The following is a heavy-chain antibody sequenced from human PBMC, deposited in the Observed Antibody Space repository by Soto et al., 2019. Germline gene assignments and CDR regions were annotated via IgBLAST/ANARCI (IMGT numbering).Heavy chain of an antibody. Sequence: GGSLRLSCTTSGFTFGDYAMSWFRQAPGKGLEWVGFIRSKVYGGTTGDAASVKGRFTISRDDSKSIAYLQMNSLKTEDTAVYYCTRVHTTGPVIPDYWGQGTLVTVSS. J-gene: IGHJ4*02. CDR2: IRSKVYGGTT. CDR3: TRVHTTGPVIPDY. V-gene: IGHV3-49*03. CDR1: GFTFGDYA. D-gene: IGHD3-9*01.